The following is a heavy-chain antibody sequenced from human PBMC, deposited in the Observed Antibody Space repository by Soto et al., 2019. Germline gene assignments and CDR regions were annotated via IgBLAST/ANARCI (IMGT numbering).Heavy chain of an antibody. D-gene: IGHD4-17*01. CDR2: IYYSGRS. CDR1: GGSITSSSYY. J-gene: IGHJ4*02. V-gene: IGHV4-39*01. CDR3: ARQRTTVVTQAYFDH. Sequence: SETLSLTCTVSGGSITSSSYYWGWIRQPPGKGLEWIGGIYYSGRSYYNPSLKSRVTMSVDTSKNQFSLTLNSVTAADAAVYYCARQRTTVVTQAYFDHWGQGTLVTVSS.